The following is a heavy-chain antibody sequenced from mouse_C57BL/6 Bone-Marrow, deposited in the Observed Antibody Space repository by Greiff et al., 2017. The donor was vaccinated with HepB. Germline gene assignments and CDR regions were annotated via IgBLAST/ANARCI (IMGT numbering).Heavy chain of an antibody. J-gene: IGHJ2*01. Sequence: QVQLQQSGAELVRPGASVTLSCKASGYTFTDYEMHWVKQTPVHGLEWIGAIDPETGGTAYNQKFKGKATLTADKSSSTAYMQLSSLTSEDSAVYFCAVYGNYDYWGQGTTLTVSS. V-gene: IGHV1-15*01. CDR1: GYTFTDYE. CDR3: AVYGNYDY. D-gene: IGHD2-1*01. CDR2: IDPETGGT.